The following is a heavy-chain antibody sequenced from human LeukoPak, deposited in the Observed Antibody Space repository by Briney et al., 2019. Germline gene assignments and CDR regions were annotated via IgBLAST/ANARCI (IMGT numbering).Heavy chain of an antibody. V-gene: IGHV4-59*08. D-gene: IGHD3-9*01. CDR3: ARHDTVGVLRYLFEY. CDR1: RGSISTYY. CDR2: IYYSGST. Sequence: ETLSLTCTVSRGSISTYYWSWIRQPPGKGLEWIGYIYYSGSTNYNPSLKSRVTMSVDTSKNQFSLKLSSVTAADTAVYYCARHDTVGVLRYLFEYWGQGTLVTVSS. J-gene: IGHJ4*02.